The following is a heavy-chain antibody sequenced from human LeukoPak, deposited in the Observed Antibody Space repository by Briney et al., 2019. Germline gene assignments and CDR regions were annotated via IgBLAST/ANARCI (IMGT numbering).Heavy chain of an antibody. J-gene: IGHJ6*02. CDR2: MNPNSGNT. CDR1: GYTFTSYD. Sequence: ASVKVSCKASGYTFTSYDINWVRQATGQGLEWMGWMNPNSGNTDYAQKFQGRVTMTRNTSISTAYMELSSLRSEDTAVYYCARPRALAGTLYYYYYGMDGWGQGTTVTVSS. CDR3: ARPRALAGTLYYYYYGMDG. V-gene: IGHV1-8*01. D-gene: IGHD1-1*01.